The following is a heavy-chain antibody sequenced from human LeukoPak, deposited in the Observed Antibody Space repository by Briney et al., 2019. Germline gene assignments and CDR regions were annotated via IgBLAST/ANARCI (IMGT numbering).Heavy chain of an antibody. D-gene: IGHD1-26*01. CDR3: AKDSAAQWELLPNWFDP. CDR1: GFTFSSYA. V-gene: IGHV3-23*01. J-gene: IGHJ5*02. CDR2: VSGSGGST. Sequence: GGSLRLSCAASGFTFSSYAMSWVRQAPGKGLEWVSAVSGSGGSTYYADSVKGRFTISRDNSKNTLYLQMNGLRAEDTAVYYCAKDSAAQWELLPNWFDPWGQGTLVTVSS.